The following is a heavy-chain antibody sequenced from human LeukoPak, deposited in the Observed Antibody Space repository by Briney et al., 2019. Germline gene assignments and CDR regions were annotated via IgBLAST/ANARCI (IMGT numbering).Heavy chain of an antibody. J-gene: IGHJ5*02. Sequence: SETLSLTCTVSGGSISTINYYWDWIRQPPGKGLEWIGYIYHSGSTYYNPSLKSRVTISVDRSKNQFSLKLSSVTAADTAVYYCARGPVGFDPWGQGTLVTVSS. D-gene: IGHD2-15*01. V-gene: IGHV4-39*07. CDR1: GGSISTINYY. CDR2: IYHSGST. CDR3: ARGPVGFDP.